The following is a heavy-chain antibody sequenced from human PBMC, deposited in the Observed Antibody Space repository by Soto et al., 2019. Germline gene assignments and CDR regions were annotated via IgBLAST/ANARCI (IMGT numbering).Heavy chain of an antibody. CDR1: GFTFVNYA. CDR3: ARADVMLVAISPTLIDS. D-gene: IGHD2-8*02. V-gene: IGHV3-23*01. J-gene: IGHJ4*02. Sequence: EVQLLESGGGLVQPGGSLRLSCAASGFTFVNYAMTLVRQAPGKGLEWVSTINGGNGGTYYADSVKGRFTISRDNYHITLYLQMSCLRSEETAIYYCARADVMLVAISPTLIDSWSEGTLVTVSS. CDR2: INGGNGGT.